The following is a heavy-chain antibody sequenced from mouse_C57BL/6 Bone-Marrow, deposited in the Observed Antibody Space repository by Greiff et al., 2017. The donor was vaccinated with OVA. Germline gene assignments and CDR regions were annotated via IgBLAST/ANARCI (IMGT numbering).Heavy chain of an antibody. D-gene: IGHD2-5*01. Sequence: EVQLQQSGPELVKPGASVKMSCKASGYTFTDYNMHWVKQSHGKSLEWIGYINPNNGGTSYNQKFKDKATLTVNKSSSTAYIELRSLTSEDSAVYYCARTHYSNYVVYYFDYWGQGTTLTVSS. CDR3: ARTHYSNYVVYYFDY. J-gene: IGHJ2*01. CDR1: GYTFTDYN. V-gene: IGHV1-22*01. CDR2: INPNNGGT.